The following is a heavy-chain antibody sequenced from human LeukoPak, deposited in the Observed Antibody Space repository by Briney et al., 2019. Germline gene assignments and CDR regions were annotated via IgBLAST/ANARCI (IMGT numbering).Heavy chain of an antibody. CDR2: FDPEDGET. CDR3: ATPNLLSSGYRLDY. J-gene: IGHJ4*02. V-gene: IGHV1-24*01. CDR1: GYTLTELS. D-gene: IGHD3-22*01. Sequence: ASVKVSCTVSGYTLTELSMHWVRQAPGKGLEWMGGFDPEDGETIYAQKFQGRVTMTEDTSTDTAYMELSSLRSEDTAVYYCATPNLLSSGYRLDYWGQGTLVTVSS.